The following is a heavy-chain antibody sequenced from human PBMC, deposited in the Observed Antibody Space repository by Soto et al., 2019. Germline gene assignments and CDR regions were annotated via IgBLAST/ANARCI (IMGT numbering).Heavy chain of an antibody. J-gene: IGHJ4*02. CDR3: ARSTVTTLVYFDY. Sequence: ASVKGSCKASGYTYTGYYMHWVLQAPGQGLEWMGWINPNSGGTNYAQKFQGWVTMTRDTSISTAYMELSRLRSDDTAVYYCARSTVTTLVYFDYWGQGTLFSVSS. CDR2: INPNSGGT. D-gene: IGHD4-17*01. CDR1: GYTYTGYY. V-gene: IGHV1-2*04.